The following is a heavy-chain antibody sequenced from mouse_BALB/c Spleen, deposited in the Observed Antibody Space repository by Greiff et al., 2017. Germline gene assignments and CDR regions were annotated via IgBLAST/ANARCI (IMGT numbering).Heavy chain of an antibody. D-gene: IGHD2-2*01. CDR2: ISSGSSTI. CDR1: GFTFSSFG. CDR3: ARAGYVYAMDY. V-gene: IGHV5-17*02. Sequence: EVQGVESGGGLVQPGGSRKLSCAASGFTFSSFGMHWVRQAPEKGLEWVAYISSGSSTIYYADTVKGRFTISSDNPKNTLFLQMTSLRSEDTAMYYCARAGYVYAMDYWGQGTSVTVSS. J-gene: IGHJ4*01.